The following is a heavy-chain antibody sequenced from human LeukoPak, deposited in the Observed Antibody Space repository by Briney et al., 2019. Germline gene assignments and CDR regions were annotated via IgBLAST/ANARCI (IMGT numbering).Heavy chain of an antibody. V-gene: IGHV3-30-3*01. CDR3: ARDQRGIAAAVFDY. CDR1: GFTFSSYA. CDR2: ISYDGSNK. Sequence: PGRSLRLSCAASGFTFSSYAMHWVRQAPGKGLEWVAVISYDGSNKYYADSVKGRFTISRDNSKNTLYLQMNSLRAEDTAVYYCARDQRGIAAAVFDYWGQGTLVTVSS. D-gene: IGHD6-13*01. J-gene: IGHJ4*02.